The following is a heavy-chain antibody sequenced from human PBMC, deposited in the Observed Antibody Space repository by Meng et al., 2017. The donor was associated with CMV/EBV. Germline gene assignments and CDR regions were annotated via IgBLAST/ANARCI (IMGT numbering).Heavy chain of an antibody. CDR3: ARTPVADTAMVHYYYYGMDV. Sequence: GESLKISCAASRFTFSSYAMHWVRQAPGKGLEWVAVISYDGSNKYYADSVKGRFTISRDNSKNTLYLQMNSLRAEDTAVYYCARTPVADTAMVHYYYYGMDVWGQGTTVTVSS. V-gene: IGHV3-30-3*01. CDR2: ISYDGSNK. D-gene: IGHD5-18*01. CDR1: RFTFSSYA. J-gene: IGHJ6*02.